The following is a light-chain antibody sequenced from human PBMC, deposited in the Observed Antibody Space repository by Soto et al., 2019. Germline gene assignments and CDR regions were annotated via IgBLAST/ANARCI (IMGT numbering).Light chain of an antibody. V-gene: IGKV3-11*01. J-gene: IGKJ2*01. CDR2: DAS. CDR3: QQRSNWPPT. Sequence: EIVLTQAPATLSLSPGERATLSCRASQSVSSYLAWYKQKPGQAPRLLIYDASNRATGIPARFSGSGAGTDFTLTISSLEPEDFAGYYCQQRSNWPPTFGQGTKLELK. CDR1: QSVSSY.